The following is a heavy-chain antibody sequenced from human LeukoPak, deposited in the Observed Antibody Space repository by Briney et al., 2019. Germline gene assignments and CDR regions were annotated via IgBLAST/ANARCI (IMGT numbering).Heavy chain of an antibody. Sequence: SETLSLTCAVYGGSFSGYYWTWTRQPPGKGLEWIGEINHSGGTNYNPSLKSRVTISVDTSKNQFSLKLSSVTAADTAVYYCASRGYCSSTSCPPPGYWGQGTLVTVSS. CDR1: GGSFSGYY. V-gene: IGHV4-34*01. J-gene: IGHJ4*02. CDR2: INHSGGT. CDR3: ASRGYCSSTSCPPPGY. D-gene: IGHD2-2*01.